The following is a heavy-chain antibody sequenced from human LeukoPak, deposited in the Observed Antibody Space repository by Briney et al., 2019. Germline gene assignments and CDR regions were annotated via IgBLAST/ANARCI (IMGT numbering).Heavy chain of an antibody. V-gene: IGHV4-4*02. CDR1: GGSISSSNW. CDR2: IYHSGST. D-gene: IGHD1-26*01. CDR3: ARGVVGATGLDY. J-gene: IGHJ4*02. Sequence: SETLPLTCAVSGGSISSSNWWSWVRQPPGEGLEWIGEIYHSGSTNYNPSLKSRVTISVDKSKNQFSLKLSSVTAADTAVYYCARGVVGATGLDYWGQGTLVTVSS.